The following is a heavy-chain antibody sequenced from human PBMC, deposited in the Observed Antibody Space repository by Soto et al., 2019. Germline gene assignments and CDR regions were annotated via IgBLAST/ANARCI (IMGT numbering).Heavy chain of an antibody. CDR2: ISSSGSTI. Sequence: GGSLRLSCAASGFTFSDYYMSWIRQAPGKGLEWVSYISSSGSTIYYADSVKGRFTISRDNAKNSLYLQMNSLRAEDTAVYYWAGVRGYCSGGSCYNWFDPWGQGTLVTVSS. V-gene: IGHV3-11*01. J-gene: IGHJ5*02. D-gene: IGHD2-15*01. CDR3: AGVRGYCSGGSCYNWFDP. CDR1: GFTFSDYY.